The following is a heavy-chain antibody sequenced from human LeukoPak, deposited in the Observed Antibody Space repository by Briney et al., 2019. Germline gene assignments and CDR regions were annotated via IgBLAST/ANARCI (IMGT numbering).Heavy chain of an antibody. CDR2: IIPIFGTA. CDR1: GGTFSSYA. Sequence: TVKVSCKASGGTFSSYAINWVRQAPGQGLEWVGRIIPIFGTANYAQKFQGRVTITTDESTSTAYMELSSLRPEDTAVYYCARETRLGGLRYFDYWGQGTLVTVSS. J-gene: IGHJ4*02. D-gene: IGHD5-12*01. V-gene: IGHV1-69*05. CDR3: ARETRLGGLRYFDY.